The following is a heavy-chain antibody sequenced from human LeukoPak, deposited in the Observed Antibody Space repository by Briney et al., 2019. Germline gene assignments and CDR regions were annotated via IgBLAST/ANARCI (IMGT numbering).Heavy chain of an antibody. CDR3: ARDGGIIYSGHDGEVYFDY. CDR1: GFTFSDYY. J-gene: IGHJ4*02. CDR2: ISSSGSTI. V-gene: IGHV3-11*01. Sequence: PGGSLRLSCAASGFTFSDYYMSWIRQAPGKGLEWVSYISSSGSTIHYADSVKGRFTISRDNAKNSLYLQMNSLRAEDTAVYYCARDGGIIYSGHDGEVYFDYWGQGTLVTVSS. D-gene: IGHD5-12*01.